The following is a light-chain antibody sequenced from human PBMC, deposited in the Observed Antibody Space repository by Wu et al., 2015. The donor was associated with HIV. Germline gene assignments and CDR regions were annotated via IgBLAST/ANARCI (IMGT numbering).Light chain of an antibody. Sequence: EIVLTQSPGTLYLSPGDRATLSCRASQTISANYVAWYRQKPGQAPRLLIFGVSNRVTGIPPRFSGSGSGTDFTLTISGLELEDFAMYYCQQYDNSPPWTFGQGTRVEMK. CDR3: QQYDNSPPWT. J-gene: IGKJ1*01. V-gene: IGKV3-20*01. CDR1: QTISANY. CDR2: GVS.